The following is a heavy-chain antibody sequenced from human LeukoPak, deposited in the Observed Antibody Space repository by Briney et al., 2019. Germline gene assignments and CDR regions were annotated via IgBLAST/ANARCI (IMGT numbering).Heavy chain of an antibody. CDR1: GFTFSSYA. CDR2: INGGGVNT. D-gene: IGHD3-22*01. V-gene: IGHV3-23*01. Sequence: GGSLRLSCAASGFTFSSYAMSWVRQAPGKGLEWVSTINGGGVNTHYADSVGGRFTISRDNSKNTVYLQMSSLRVEDTAVYYCAKSLTYYHENSDSIWGQGTLVTVSS. J-gene: IGHJ4*02. CDR3: AKSLTYYHENSDSI.